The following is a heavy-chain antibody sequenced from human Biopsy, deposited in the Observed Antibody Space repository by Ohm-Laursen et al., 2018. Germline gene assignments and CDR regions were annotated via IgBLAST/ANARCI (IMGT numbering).Heavy chain of an antibody. D-gene: IGHD1-26*01. CDR2: INPNSGNA. CDR1: GYTFAGYY. Sequence: ASVKVSCKASGYTFAGYYLHWVRQAPGHGLEWMGWINPNSGNANYAQSFQGRLTVTRDTSISTAYMELTSLTFDDTAIYYCARGSHSGSHSCFDYWGRGTLVTVSS. V-gene: IGHV1-2*02. J-gene: IGHJ4*02. CDR3: ARGSHSGSHSCFDY.